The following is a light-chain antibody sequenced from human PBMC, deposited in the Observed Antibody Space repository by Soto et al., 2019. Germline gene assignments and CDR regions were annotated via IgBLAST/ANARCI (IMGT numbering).Light chain of an antibody. J-gene: IGKJ1*01. Sequence: VLTQSPCTLSLSRGERATLSCRASERIYSAYLGWYQQKPGQAPRLLIYGTSSRATGIPDRFSGSGSGTDFTLTISRLEPEDFAVYYCQQYGSSGTFGQGTKVDIK. CDR1: ERIYSAY. CDR2: GTS. V-gene: IGKV3-20*01. CDR3: QQYGSSGT.